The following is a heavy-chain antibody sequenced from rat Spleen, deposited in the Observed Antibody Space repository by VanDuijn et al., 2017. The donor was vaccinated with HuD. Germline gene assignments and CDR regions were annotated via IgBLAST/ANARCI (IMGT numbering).Heavy chain of an antibody. CDR3: ATQDYGGYSERPFAY. D-gene: IGHD1-11*01. V-gene: IGHV5S10*01. CDR1: GFTFSDYA. CDR2: IIYDGSST. J-gene: IGHJ3*01. Sequence: EVQLVESGGGLVQPGRSMKLSCAVSGFTFSDYAMAWVRQSPKKGLEWVATIIYDGSSTYYRDSVKGRFTISRDNAKSTLYLQMNSLRSEDTATYYCATQDYGGYSERPFAYWGQGTLVTVSS.